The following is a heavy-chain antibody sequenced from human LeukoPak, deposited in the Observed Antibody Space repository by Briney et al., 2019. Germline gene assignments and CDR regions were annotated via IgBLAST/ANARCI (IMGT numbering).Heavy chain of an antibody. CDR2: IYTSGST. V-gene: IGHV4-4*07. CDR3: ARDRVGIAARSLGRFDY. J-gene: IGHJ4*02. Sequence: SETLSLTCTVSGASISSYYWSWIRQPAGKGLEWIGRIYTSGSTNYNPSLKSRVTMSVDTSKNQFSLKLSSVTAADTAVYYCARDRVGIAARSLGRFDYWGQGTLVTVSS. CDR1: GASISSYY. D-gene: IGHD6-6*01.